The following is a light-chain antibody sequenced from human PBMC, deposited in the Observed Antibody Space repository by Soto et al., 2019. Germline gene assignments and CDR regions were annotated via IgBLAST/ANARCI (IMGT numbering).Light chain of an antibody. J-gene: IGKJ5*01. CDR3: QKNFSSPSIA. Sequence: DIQMTQSPSSMSASVGDSVTLTCRASHDIGTFLNWYQQRPGEAPKLLIYAASNLKSGVPFRFSGSVSGTEFTLTISSLQPEDFATYYCQKNFSSPSIAFGQGTRLEIK. CDR2: AAS. CDR1: HDIGTF. V-gene: IGKV1-39*01.